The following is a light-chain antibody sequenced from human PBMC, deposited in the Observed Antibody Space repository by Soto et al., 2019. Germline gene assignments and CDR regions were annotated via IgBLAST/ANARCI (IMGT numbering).Light chain of an antibody. J-gene: IGKJ2*01. Sequence: EIVLTQSPGTLSLSPGERATLSCRASQSVSSSYLTWYQQRPGQAPRLLIYGASSRATGIPDRFSGSGSGPDFTLTISRLEPEDFAVYYCHQYGSSSPYTFGQGTKLEIK. CDR1: QSVSSSY. CDR3: HQYGSSSPYT. V-gene: IGKV3-20*01. CDR2: GAS.